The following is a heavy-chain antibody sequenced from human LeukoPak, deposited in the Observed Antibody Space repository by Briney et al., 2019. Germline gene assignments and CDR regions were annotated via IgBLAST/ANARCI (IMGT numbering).Heavy chain of an antibody. CDR1: SGSLSGYS. V-gene: IGHV4-34*01. CDR2: IHHSGST. D-gene: IGHD4-17*01. Sequence: SETLSLTCAVSSGSLSGYSWGWIRQAPGKGLDWIGDIHHSGSTTYNSSLKNRVTISLDKPKSQFSLILTSVTAADTAVYYCTRQSGTVTPIDYGGQGILVTVSS. J-gene: IGHJ4*02. CDR3: TRQSGTVTPIDY.